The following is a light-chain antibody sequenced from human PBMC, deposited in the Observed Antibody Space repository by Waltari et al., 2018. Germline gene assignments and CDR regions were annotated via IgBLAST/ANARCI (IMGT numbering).Light chain of an antibody. V-gene: IGKV1-39*01. CDR2: ATA. J-gene: IGKJ1*01. Sequence: DIQMTQSPSSLSASIGDRVTISCRASHFVSSYLNWFPQKPGKAPKLLIYATASLQSGVPSRFSGAGAGTDFTLTISSLQPDDFATYYCQQSYTSPPTFGQGTNVEIK. CDR3: QQSYTSPPT. CDR1: HFVSSY.